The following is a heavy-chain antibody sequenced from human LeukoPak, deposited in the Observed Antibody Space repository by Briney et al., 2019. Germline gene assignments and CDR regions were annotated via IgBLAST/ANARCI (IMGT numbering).Heavy chain of an antibody. D-gene: IGHD2-21*02. Sequence: GASVKVSCKASGDTFTSYHMHWVRQAPGQGLEWMGWINPNSGGTNYAQNFQGRVTMTRDTSISTAYMELSRLRSDDTAVYFFSRDTMVTPIAYFDSWGERALVTVSS. J-gene: IGHJ4*02. CDR2: INPNSGGT. CDR3: SRDTMVTPIAYFDS. V-gene: IGHV1-2*02. CDR1: GDTFTSYH.